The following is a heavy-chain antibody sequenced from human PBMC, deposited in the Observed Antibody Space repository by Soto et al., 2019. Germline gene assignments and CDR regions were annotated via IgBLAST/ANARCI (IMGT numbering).Heavy chain of an antibody. CDR1: GFTFDDYA. D-gene: IGHD2-15*01. Sequence: VESGGGLVQPGRSLRLSCAASGFTFDDYAMHWVRQAPGKGLEWVSGISWLGGNGGYADSVKGRFIISRENPKKSLLCQMNSLRVEDTALYYCVKHSRGSRDSGRDTFDLLGQWTMVTVSS. J-gene: IGHJ3*01. V-gene: IGHV3-9*01. CDR2: ISWLGGNG. CDR3: VKHSRGSRDSGRDTFDL.